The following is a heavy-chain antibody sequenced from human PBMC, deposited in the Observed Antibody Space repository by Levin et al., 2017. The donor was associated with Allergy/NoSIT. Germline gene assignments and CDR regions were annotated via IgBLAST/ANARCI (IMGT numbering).Heavy chain of an antibody. J-gene: IGHJ4*02. CDR3: ARDFGEFRSHLPGGPTVNFDY. V-gene: IGHV3-7*01. D-gene: IGHD3-10*01. CDR2: IKQDGSEK. CDR1: GFTFSSYW. Sequence: GESLKISCAASGFTFSSYWMSWVRQAPGKGLEWVANIKQDGSEKYYVDSVKGRFTISRDNAKNSLYLQMNSLRAEDTAVYYCARDFGEFRSHLPGGPTVNFDYWGQGTLVTVSS.